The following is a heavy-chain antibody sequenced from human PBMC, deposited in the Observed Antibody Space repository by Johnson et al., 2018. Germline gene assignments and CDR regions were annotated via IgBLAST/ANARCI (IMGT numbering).Heavy chain of an antibody. Sequence: EVQLVESGGGLVQRGGSLRLSCAASGFIFDDYWMTWIRQTPGKGLEWLVNTNIGGPPEDYADSVKGRFTTSKDTTKGSVYLQLNSLRDDDTGIYYCVGSPHGYRLADVWCQGTMVTVSS. CDR3: VGSPHGYRLADV. CDR1: GFIFDDYW. V-gene: IGHV3-7*01. J-gene: IGHJ3*01. CDR2: TNIGGPPE. D-gene: IGHD5-18*01.